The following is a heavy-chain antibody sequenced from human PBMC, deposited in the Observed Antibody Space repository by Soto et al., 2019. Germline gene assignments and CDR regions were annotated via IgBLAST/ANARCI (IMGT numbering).Heavy chain of an antibody. J-gene: IGHJ4*02. CDR1: GYTFTHYY. V-gene: IGHV1-46*01. D-gene: IGHD5-18*01. Sequence: ASVKVSCKASGYTFTHYYMHWVRQAPGQGLEWMGIINPNGGITTYAQKFRAGFSMTRDTSTSTVYLELSSLRSEDSAVYYCATSVNSAMAFDYWGQGTLVTVSS. CDR2: INPNGGIT. CDR3: ATSVNSAMAFDY.